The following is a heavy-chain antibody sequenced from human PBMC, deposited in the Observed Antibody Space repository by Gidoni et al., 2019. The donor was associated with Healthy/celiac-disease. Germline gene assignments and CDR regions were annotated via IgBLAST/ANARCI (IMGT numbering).Heavy chain of an antibody. J-gene: IGHJ5*02. CDR3: ARGGVYRQLVRSCWFDP. CDR2: IYHSGST. Sequence: QVQLQESGPGLVKPSGTLSLTCAVSGGSISSSNWWSWVRQPPGKGLEWIGEIYHSGSTNYNPSLKSRVTISVDKSKNQFSLKLSSVTAADTAVYYCARGGVYRQLVRSCWFDPWGQGTLVTVSS. CDR1: GGSISSSNW. D-gene: IGHD6-6*01. V-gene: IGHV4-4*02.